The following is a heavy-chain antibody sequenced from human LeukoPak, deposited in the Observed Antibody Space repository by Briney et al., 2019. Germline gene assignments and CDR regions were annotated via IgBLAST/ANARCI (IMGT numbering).Heavy chain of an antibody. D-gene: IGHD5-18*01. V-gene: IGHV4-39*07. J-gene: IGHJ4*02. CDR1: GDSISSSSYY. Sequence: SETLSLTCTVSGDSISSSSYYWGWIRQPPGKGLEWIGSIYYTGSTYYNPSLKSRVTISVDTSKNHFSLKLDSVTAADTAVYYCARDAYSSSYFDYWGQGTLVTVSS. CDR3: ARDAYSSSYFDY. CDR2: IYYTGST.